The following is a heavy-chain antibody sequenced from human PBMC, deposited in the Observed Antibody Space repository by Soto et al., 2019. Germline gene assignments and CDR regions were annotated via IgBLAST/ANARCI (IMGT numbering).Heavy chain of an antibody. D-gene: IGHD6-13*01. Sequence: SETLSLTCTVSGGSISSYFYIWVRQPPGKGLEWIGSVYYTGTTDYNPSLKSRVTISVDTSKTQFSPNLRSVTAADTAVYYCARDLAAVPRAFDYWGRGTLVTVSP. CDR3: ARDLAAVPRAFDY. V-gene: IGHV4-59*01. CDR2: VYYTGTT. CDR1: GGSISSYF. J-gene: IGHJ4*02.